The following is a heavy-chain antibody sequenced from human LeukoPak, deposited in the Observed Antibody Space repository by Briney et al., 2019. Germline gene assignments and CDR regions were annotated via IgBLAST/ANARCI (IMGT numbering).Heavy chain of an antibody. CDR1: GLTLSSYW. D-gene: IGHD4-17*01. CDR2: INSVGSST. Sequence: GGSTRLSCAVSGLTLSSYWTDWVRQAPGEGLVWVSRINSVGSSTIYADSVKGRFTLSRDHAKNTLYLQMNSLRAEATAVYYCASSGSTVSLPFDYWGQGTLVTVSS. CDR3: ASSGSTVSLPFDY. J-gene: IGHJ4*02. V-gene: IGHV3-74*01.